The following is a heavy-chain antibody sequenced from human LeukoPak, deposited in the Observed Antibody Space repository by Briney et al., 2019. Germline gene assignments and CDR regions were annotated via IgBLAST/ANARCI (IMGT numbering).Heavy chain of an antibody. D-gene: IGHD3-3*01. V-gene: IGHV4-4*02. CDR2: VHLDGRT. CDR3: AREGGFYRPLDY. Sequence: SETLSLTCGVSGGSVINTNWWTWVRQPPGKGLEWIGEVHLDGRTNYNPSLESRLTMSVDVSENQVSLKLTSVTAADTAVYYRAREGGFYRPLDYSGQGTLVTVSS. J-gene: IGHJ4*02. CDR1: GGSVINTNW.